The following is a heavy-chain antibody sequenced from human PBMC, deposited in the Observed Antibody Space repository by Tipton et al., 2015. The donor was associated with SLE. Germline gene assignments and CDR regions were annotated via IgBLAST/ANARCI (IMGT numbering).Heavy chain of an antibody. CDR3: AKDRAEAAFFDFDGLDV. CDR2: ISDDGGRT. CDR1: GFTFSGYP. V-gene: IGHV3-64*01. J-gene: IGHJ6*02. Sequence: GSLRLSCTASGFTFSGYPMHWVRQAPGQGLEYVSSISDDGGRTYYANSVKGRFIISRDNSKNTLYLQMDSLRAEDMAVYYCAKDRAEAAFFDFDGLDVWGQGTTVTVSS. D-gene: IGHD2-15*01.